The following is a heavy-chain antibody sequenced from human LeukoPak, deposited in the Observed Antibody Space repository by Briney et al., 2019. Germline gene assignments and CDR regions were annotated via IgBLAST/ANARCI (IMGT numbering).Heavy chain of an antibody. CDR2: INPSGGST. Sequence: ASVKVSCKASGYTFTSYYMHWVRQAPGQGLEWMGIINPSGGSTSYAQKFQGRVTMTRDTSTSTVYMELSSLRSEDTAVYYCARDKIAAREYYYYYMDVWGKGTTVTVSS. V-gene: IGHV1-46*03. CDR1: GYTFTSYY. J-gene: IGHJ6*03. D-gene: IGHD6-6*01. CDR3: ARDKIAAREYYYYYMDV.